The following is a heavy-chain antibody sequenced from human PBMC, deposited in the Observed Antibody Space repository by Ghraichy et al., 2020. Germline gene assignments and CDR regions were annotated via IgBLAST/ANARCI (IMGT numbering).Heavy chain of an antibody. J-gene: IGHJ6*02. CDR3: ARLWHGDYYYGMDV. CDR1: GGSISGYY. V-gene: IGHV4-4*07. D-gene: IGHD4-17*01. CDR2: IYSSGGT. Sequence: SQTLSLTCTVSGGSISGYYWSWVRQPAGKGLEWIGRIYSSGGTNFKPSLESRVTMSVDTSKNQFSLKLSSVTAADTAVYYCARLWHGDYYYGMDVWGQGTTVTVSS.